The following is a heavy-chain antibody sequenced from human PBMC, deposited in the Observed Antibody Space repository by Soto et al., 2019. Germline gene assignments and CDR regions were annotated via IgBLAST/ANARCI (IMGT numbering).Heavy chain of an antibody. J-gene: IGHJ6*02. CDR2: INPSGGST. CDR1: GYTFTSYY. CDR3: SRMGWGRDNGKVRYYYFYGMDV. Sequence: ASVKVSCKASGYTFTSYYMHWVRQAPGQGLEWMGIINPSGGSTSYAQKFQGRVTMTRDTSTRTVYMELSSLRSEDTAVYYCSRMGWGRDNGKVRYYYFYGMDVWGQGPTVTVSS. V-gene: IGHV1-46*03. D-gene: IGHD1-1*01.